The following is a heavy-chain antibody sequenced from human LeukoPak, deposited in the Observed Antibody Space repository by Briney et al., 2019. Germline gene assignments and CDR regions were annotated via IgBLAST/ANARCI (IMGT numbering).Heavy chain of an antibody. CDR1: GFTFSTYA. V-gene: IGHV3-30*04. D-gene: IGHD5-18*01. CDR3: ARARSSYGYGDAFDI. CDR2: ISYDGSSK. Sequence: GALRLSCAASGFTFSTYAMHWVRQAPGKGLEWVAVISYDGSSKYYADSVKGRFTISRDNSKNTLYLQMNSLRAEDTAVYYCARARSSYGYGDAFDIWGQGTMVTVSS. J-gene: IGHJ3*02.